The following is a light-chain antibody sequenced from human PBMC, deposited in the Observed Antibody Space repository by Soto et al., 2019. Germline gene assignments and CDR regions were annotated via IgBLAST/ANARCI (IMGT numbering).Light chain of an antibody. J-gene: IGLJ3*02. CDR1: SSNIGSNT. Sequence: QSVLTLPPSVSGTPGQRVTISCSGSSSNIGSNTVNWYQQLPGTAPKLLMYSDDQRPSGVPDRFSGSKSGTSASLAISGLQSEDEADYYCAAWDDSLNWVFGGGTKLTVL. CDR3: AAWDDSLNWV. CDR2: SDD. V-gene: IGLV1-44*01.